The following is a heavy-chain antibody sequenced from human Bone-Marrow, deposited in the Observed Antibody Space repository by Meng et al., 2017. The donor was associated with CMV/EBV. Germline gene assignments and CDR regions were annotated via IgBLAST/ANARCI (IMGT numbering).Heavy chain of an antibody. D-gene: IGHD6-19*01. J-gene: IGHJ6*02. CDR2: IYYSGST. V-gene: IGHV4-61*01. Sequence: SETLSLTCTVSGGSVSSGSYYWSWIRQPPGKGLEWIGYIYYSGSTNYNPSLKSRVTISVDTSKNQFSLKLSSVTAADTAVYYCARDSMYSSGWNYYYYGMDVWGQGTMVTVSS. CDR1: GGSVSSGSYY. CDR3: ARDSMYSSGWNYYYYGMDV.